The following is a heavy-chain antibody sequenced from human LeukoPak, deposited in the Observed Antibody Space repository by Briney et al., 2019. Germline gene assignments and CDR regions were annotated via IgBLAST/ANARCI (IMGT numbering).Heavy chain of an antibody. Sequence: QPGGSLRLSCAASGFTFSSYGMHWVRQAPGKGLEWVAVIWYDGSNKYYADSVKGRFTISRDNSKNTLYLQMNSLRAEDTAVYYWARKYPRDAFDIWGQGTMVTVSS. J-gene: IGHJ3*02. V-gene: IGHV3-33*01. CDR3: ARKYPRDAFDI. CDR2: IWYDGSNK. D-gene: IGHD2-2*02. CDR1: GFTFSSYG.